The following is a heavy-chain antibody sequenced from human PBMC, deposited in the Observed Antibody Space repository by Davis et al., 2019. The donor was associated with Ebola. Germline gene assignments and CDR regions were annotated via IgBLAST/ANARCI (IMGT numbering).Heavy chain of an antibody. D-gene: IGHD5-12*01. Sequence: ASVKVSCKASGYTFTSSGISWVRQAPGQGLEWMGWISAYNGNTNYAQKLQGRVTMTTDTSTSTAYMELRSLRSDDTAVYYCARDRPYSGFAWVDAFDIWGQGTMVTVSS. CDR3: ARDRPYSGFAWVDAFDI. CDR2: ISAYNGNT. J-gene: IGHJ3*02. V-gene: IGHV1-18*01. CDR1: GYTFTSSG.